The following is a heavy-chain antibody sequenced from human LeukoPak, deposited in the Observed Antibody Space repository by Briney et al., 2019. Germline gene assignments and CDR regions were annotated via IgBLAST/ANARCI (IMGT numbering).Heavy chain of an antibody. CDR2: TYNSGSN. J-gene: IGHJ4*02. CDR1: GGSISSVY. V-gene: IGHV4-59*08. CDR3: ATRGY. D-gene: IGHD3-10*01. Sequence: PSETLSLTCTVSGGSISSVYWQWIRQPPGKGLEWIGYTYNSGSNNYNPSLKSRVTISTDTSKNQFSLKLTSVTAADTAVYYCATRGYWGQGTLVTVSS.